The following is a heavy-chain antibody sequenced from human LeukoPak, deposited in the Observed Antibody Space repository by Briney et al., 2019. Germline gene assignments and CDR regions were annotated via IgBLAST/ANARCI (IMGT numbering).Heavy chain of an antibody. CDR3: ARKGYCSSTSCYTGGSIDY. Sequence: SETLSLTCAVYGGSFSGYYWSWIRQPPGKGLEWIGEINHSGSTNYNPSLKSRVTISVDTSKNQFSLKLSSVTAADTAVYYCARKGYCSSTSCYTGGSIDYWGQGTLVNVSS. J-gene: IGHJ4*02. CDR2: INHSGST. V-gene: IGHV4-34*01. CDR1: GGSFSGYY. D-gene: IGHD2-2*02.